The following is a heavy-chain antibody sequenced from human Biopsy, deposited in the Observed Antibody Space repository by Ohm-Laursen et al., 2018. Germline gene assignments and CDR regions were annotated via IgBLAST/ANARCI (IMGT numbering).Heavy chain of an antibody. D-gene: IGHD1-1*01. CDR2: INSMFGTT. CDR3: AKRGVERGGPLAY. CDR1: GGTFSSFG. V-gene: IGHV1-69*13. Sequence: SVKVSCKSSGGTFSSFGISWVRQAPGQGLEWMGEINSMFGTTNYAQTFQGRVTITADESTSTAYMEVSSPRSEDTAVYYCAKRGVERGGPLAYWGQGTLVTVSS. J-gene: IGHJ4*02.